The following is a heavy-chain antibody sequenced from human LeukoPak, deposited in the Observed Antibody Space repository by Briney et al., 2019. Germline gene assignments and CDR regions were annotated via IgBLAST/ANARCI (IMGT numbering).Heavy chain of an antibody. CDR1: GYTFTGYY. CDR2: INPNSGGT. Sequence: ASVKVSCKASGYTFTGYYMHWVRQAPGQGLEWMGWINPNSGGTNYAQKFQGRVTITADESTSTAYMELSSLRSEDTAVYYCARAGGAAAGFDYWGQGTLVTVSS. CDR3: ARAGGAAAGFDY. V-gene: IGHV1-2*02. J-gene: IGHJ4*02. D-gene: IGHD6-13*01.